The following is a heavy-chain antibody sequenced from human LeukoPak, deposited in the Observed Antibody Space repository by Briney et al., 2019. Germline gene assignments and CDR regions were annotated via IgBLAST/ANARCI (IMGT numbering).Heavy chain of an antibody. CDR2: INPKSGVT. V-gene: IGHV1-2*02. CDR1: GYTFTGYY. Sequence: VASVKVSCKASGYTFTGYYMHWVRQAPGQGLEWMGWINPKSGVTKYAQKFQGRVTMTRDTSISTAYMELSGMRSDDTAVYYCARVTTGPFDYWGQGTLVTVSS. D-gene: IGHD3-22*01. J-gene: IGHJ4*02. CDR3: ARVTTGPFDY.